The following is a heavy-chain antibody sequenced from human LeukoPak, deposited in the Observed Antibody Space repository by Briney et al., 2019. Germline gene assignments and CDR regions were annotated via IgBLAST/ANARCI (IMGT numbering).Heavy chain of an antibody. J-gene: IGHJ3*02. CDR1: GGSISSGDYY. CDR2: IYYSGST. CDR3: ARALGGDTAMFAFDI. V-gene: IGHV4-30-4*01. D-gene: IGHD5-18*01. Sequence: SETLSLTCTVSGGSISSGDYYWSWIRQPPGKGLEWIGYIYYSGSTYYNPSLKSRVTISVDTSKNQFSLKLISVTAADTAVYFCARALGGDTAMFAFDIWGRGTMVTVSS.